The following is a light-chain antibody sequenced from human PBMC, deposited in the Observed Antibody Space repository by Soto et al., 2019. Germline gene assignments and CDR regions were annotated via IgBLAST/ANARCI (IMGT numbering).Light chain of an antibody. V-gene: IGLV7-46*01. J-gene: IGLJ2*01. Sequence: QAVVTQEPSLTVSPGGTVTLTCGSRTGTVTSGHFPYWFQQKPGQAPRALIYDVTKKHSWTPARFSGSLLGDKAALTLSGVQPEDEAEYYCLLTYSDAVVFGGGTKLTVL. CDR3: LLTYSDAVV. CDR2: DVT. CDR1: TGTVTSGHF.